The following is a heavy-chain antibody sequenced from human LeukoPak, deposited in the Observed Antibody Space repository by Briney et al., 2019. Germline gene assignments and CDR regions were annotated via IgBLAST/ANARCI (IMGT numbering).Heavy chain of an antibody. CDR3: ARVVFWFDP. V-gene: IGHV4-30-2*01. Sequence: SETLSLTCAVSGGSISSGGYSWSWIRQPPGKGLEWIGYIYHSGSTYYNPSLKSRVTISVDRSKNQFSLKLSSVTAADTAVYYCARVVFWFDPWGQGTLVTVSS. J-gene: IGHJ5*02. CDR1: GGSISSGGYS. CDR2: IYHSGST.